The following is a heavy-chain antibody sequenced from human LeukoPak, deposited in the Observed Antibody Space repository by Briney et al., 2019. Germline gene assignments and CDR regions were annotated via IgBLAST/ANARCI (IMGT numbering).Heavy chain of an antibody. V-gene: IGHV4-34*01. CDR3: ARLTHTSTSENMDV. CDR1: GESFSAYY. D-gene: IGHD2-2*01. Sequence: PSETLSLTCAVYGESFSAYYWSWIRQPPGKGLEWIGEITHSGGTNYNPSLKSRVTISMDTSKNQYSLKLRSVIAADTAVYYCARLTHTSTSENMDVWGQGTTVTVSS. J-gene: IGHJ6*02. CDR2: ITHSGGT.